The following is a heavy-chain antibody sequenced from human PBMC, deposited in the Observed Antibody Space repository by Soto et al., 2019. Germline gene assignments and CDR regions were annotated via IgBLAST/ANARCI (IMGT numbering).Heavy chain of an antibody. CDR3: ARDRGRDPYYYYGMDV. Sequence: ASVKVSCKASGYTFTSYGISWVRQAPGQGLEWMGWISAYNGNTNYAQKLQGRVTMTTDTSTSTAYMELRSLRSDDTAVYYCARDRGRDPYYYYGMDVWGQGTTVTVSS. J-gene: IGHJ6*02. CDR2: ISAYNGNT. CDR1: GYTFTSYG. V-gene: IGHV1-18*01.